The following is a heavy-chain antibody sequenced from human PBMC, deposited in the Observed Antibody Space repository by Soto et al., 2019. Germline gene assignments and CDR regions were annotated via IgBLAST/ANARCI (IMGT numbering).Heavy chain of an antibody. V-gene: IGHV4-59*08. CDR1: GGSISPYY. J-gene: IGHJ5*01. CDR2: IYYGGST. D-gene: IGHD3-22*01. Sequence: PSETRSRTWSVSGGSISPYYWSWIRQPPGKGLEWVGYIYYGGSTSYNPSLKSRITISLETSKSQISLRLSSVTAADTAVYYCARLGGYYQSLDSWGQGTLVTVSS. CDR3: ARLGGYYQSLDS.